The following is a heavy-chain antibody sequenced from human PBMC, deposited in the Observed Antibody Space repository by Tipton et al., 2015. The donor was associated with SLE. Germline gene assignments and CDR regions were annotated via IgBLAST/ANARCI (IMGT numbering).Heavy chain of an antibody. CDR2: ISAYNGNT. CDR1: GYTFTSYG. D-gene: IGHD3-3*01. J-gene: IGHJ5*02. Sequence: QLVQSGAEVKKPGASVKVSCKASGYTFTSYGISWVRQAPGQGLEWMGWISAYNGNTNYAQKLQGRVTMTTDTSTSTAYMELRSLRSVYTAVYYFARGKSARDCWIGFPFDPRVHLTLFPVSS. V-gene: IGHV1-18*01. CDR3: ARGKSARDCWIGFPFDP.